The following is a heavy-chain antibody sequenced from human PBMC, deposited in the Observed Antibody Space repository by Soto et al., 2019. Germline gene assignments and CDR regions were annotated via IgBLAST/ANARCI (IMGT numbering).Heavy chain of an antibody. D-gene: IGHD6-25*01. J-gene: IGHJ3*02. CDR3: ARGGYSGNSKDPFYT. Sequence: GESLKISCKGSGYTFTAYWIGWVRQMPEKGLEWMGIIYPGDSDTRYSPSFQGQVTISADKSISTAYLQWSSLKASDTAMFYCARGGYSGNSKDPFYTWGPGTMVTVSS. CDR1: GYTFTAYW. V-gene: IGHV5-51*01. CDR2: IYPGDSDT.